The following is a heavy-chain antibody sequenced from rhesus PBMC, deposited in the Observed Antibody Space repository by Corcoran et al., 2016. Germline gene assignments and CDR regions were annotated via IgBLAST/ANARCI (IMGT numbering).Heavy chain of an antibody. CDR1: GGSISGYW. CDR2: IGGSSGST. D-gene: IGHD3-3*01. Sequence: QVQLQESGPGLVKPSETLAPTCPVSGGSISGYWWGWIRQPPGKGLEWIGYIGGSSGSTYYNPSLKSRVTISTDTSKNQFSLKLSSVTAADTAVYYCAIGTALQYLDWLFDYWGQGVLVTVSS. J-gene: IGHJ4*01. CDR3: AIGTALQYLDWLFDY. V-gene: IGHV4-165*01.